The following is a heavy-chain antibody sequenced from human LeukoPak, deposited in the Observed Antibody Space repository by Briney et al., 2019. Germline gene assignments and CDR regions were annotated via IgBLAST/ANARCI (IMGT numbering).Heavy chain of an antibody. CDR2: IWYDGSNK. CDR3: AREGAARYFGY. Sequence: PGGSLRLSCAASGFTFSSYGIHWVRQAPGKGLEWVAVIWYDGSNKYYADSVKGRFTISRDNSKNTLYLQMNSLRAEDTAVYYCAREGAARYFGYWGQGTLVTVSS. J-gene: IGHJ4*02. D-gene: IGHD6-6*01. CDR1: GFTFSSYG. V-gene: IGHV3-33*01.